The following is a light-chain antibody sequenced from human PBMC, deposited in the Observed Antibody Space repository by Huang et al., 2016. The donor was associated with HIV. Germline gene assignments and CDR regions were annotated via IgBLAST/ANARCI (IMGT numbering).Light chain of an antibody. Sequence: EIVLTQSPATLSLSPGDRATLSCRASQSISIYLAWYQQKPGRAPRLLIYDASNRATGVPARFSGSGSATDFTLTISSLEPEDFAVYYCQQRSTFGGGTKVEIK. V-gene: IGKV3-11*01. CDR3: QQRST. J-gene: IGKJ4*01. CDR1: QSISIY. CDR2: DAS.